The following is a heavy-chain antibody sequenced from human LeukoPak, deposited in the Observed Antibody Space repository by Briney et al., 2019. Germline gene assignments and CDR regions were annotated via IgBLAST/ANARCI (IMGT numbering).Heavy chain of an antibody. Sequence: SETLSLICTVSGASISSYYWSWIRQPPGKGLEWIGDIYYSGSIKYNPSLKSRVTMSVDTSKNQFSLKLSSVTAADTAIYYCARENPSGYYNRPIDYWGQGNPGHRLL. CDR3: ARENPSGYYNRPIDY. CDR2: IYYSGSI. J-gene: IGHJ4*01. CDR1: GASISSYY. D-gene: IGHD3-22*01. V-gene: IGHV4-59*01.